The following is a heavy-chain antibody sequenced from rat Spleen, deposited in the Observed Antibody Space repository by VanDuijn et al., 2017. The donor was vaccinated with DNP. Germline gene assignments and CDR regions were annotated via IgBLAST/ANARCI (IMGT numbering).Heavy chain of an antibody. V-gene: IGHV2-41*01. J-gene: IGHJ3*01. D-gene: IGHD1-2*01. CDR1: GFPLTRYN. CDR2: IWNTGGT. Sequence: QVQLKESGPGLVQPSQTLSLTCTIAGFPLTRYNVHWIRQPPGKGLEWMGVIWNTGGTRYNSVLNSRLTISKDTSKNQVFLKMNSLQTEDTATYYCARSPESSYIYFPWASWGQGTLVIVSS. CDR3: ARSPESSYIYFPWAS.